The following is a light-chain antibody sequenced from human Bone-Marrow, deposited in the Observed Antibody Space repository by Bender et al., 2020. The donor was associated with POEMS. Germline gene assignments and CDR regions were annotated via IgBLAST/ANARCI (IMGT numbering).Light chain of an antibody. CDR3: CSYAGDSTFI. CDR1: SSDVGSYQL. CDR2: EGS. J-gene: IGLJ2*01. Sequence: SALTQPASVSGSPGQSITISCRGSSSDVGSYQLVAWYQQHPGKVPKLMIYEGSRRPSGVPNRFSGSFSGNTASLTISGLQAGDSADYFCCSYAGDSTFIFGGGTKVTVL. V-gene: IGLV2-23*03.